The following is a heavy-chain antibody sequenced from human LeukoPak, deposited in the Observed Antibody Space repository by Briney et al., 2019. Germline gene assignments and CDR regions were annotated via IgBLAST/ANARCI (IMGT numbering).Heavy chain of an antibody. CDR3: AELGITMIGGV. CDR2: ISSGSNYI. J-gene: IGHJ6*04. V-gene: IGHV3-21*01. D-gene: IGHD3-10*02. Sequence: PGGSLRLSCAASGFTFSSYNMNWVRQAPGKGLEWVSSISSGSNYIYYTDSVKGRFTISRDNAKNSLYLQMNSLRAEDTAVYYCAELGITMIGGVWGKGTTVTISS. CDR1: GFTFSSYN.